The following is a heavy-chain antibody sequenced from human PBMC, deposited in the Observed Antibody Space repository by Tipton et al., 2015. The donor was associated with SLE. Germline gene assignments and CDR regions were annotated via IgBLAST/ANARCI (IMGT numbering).Heavy chain of an antibody. CDR1: GGSISSFY. D-gene: IGHD3-22*01. CDR3: ARHGAPYCYDSSGNLDAFDI. J-gene: IGHJ3*02. CDR2: ISSCGCT. V-gene: IGHV4-59*08. Sequence: TLSLTCTVSGGSISSFYWSWFRQPPGKGLAWCGCISSCGCTYYNPSLKSRVTISVDTSKNQFSLKLSSVTAADTAVYYCARHGAPYCYDSSGNLDAFDIWDQGTMVTVSS.